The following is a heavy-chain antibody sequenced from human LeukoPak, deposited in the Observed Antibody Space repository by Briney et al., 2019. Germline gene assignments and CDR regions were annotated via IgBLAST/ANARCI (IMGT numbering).Heavy chain of an antibody. CDR2: ILHDGSNK. Sequence: PGGSLRLSCAASGFTFSSHAMHWLRQAPGKGLEWVAVILHDGSNKYWADSVKGRFTISRDNSKNTLSLQMNSLRVEDTAVYYCARYLSGGYCFDYWGQGTLVTVSS. CDR3: ARYLSGGYCFDY. CDR1: GFTFSSHA. D-gene: IGHD1-26*01. J-gene: IGHJ4*02. V-gene: IGHV3-30-3*01.